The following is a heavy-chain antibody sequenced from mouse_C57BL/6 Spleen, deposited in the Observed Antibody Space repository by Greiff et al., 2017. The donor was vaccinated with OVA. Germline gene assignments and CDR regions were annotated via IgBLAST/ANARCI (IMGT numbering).Heavy chain of an antibody. CDR1: GYTFTDYN. Sequence: EVQLQQSGPELVKPGASVKIPCKASGYTFTDYNMDWVKQSHGKSLEWIGDINPNNGGTIYNQKFKGKATLTVDKSSSTAYMELRSLTSEDTAVYYCARFDEYDPYYYAMDYWGQGTSVTVSS. D-gene: IGHD2-4*01. J-gene: IGHJ4*01. CDR3: ARFDEYDPYYYAMDY. V-gene: IGHV1-18*01. CDR2: INPNNGGT.